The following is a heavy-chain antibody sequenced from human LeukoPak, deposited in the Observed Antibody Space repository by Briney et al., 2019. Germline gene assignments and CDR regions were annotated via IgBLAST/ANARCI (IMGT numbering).Heavy chain of an antibody. Sequence: PGGSLRLSCAASGFTFSDFWMTWVRQAPGKGLEWVGRIKSKTDGGTTDYAAPVKGRFTISRDDSKNTLYLQMNSLKTEDTAVYYCTTDYYGSGSPIWGQGTLVTVSS. V-gene: IGHV3-15*01. D-gene: IGHD3-10*01. CDR2: IKSKTDGGTT. CDR1: GFTFSDFW. J-gene: IGHJ4*02. CDR3: TTDYYGSGSPI.